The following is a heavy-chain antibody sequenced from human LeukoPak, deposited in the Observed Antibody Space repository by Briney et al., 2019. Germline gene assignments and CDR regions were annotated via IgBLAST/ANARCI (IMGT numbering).Heavy chain of an antibody. CDR2: ISGRRDST. Sequence: GGSLRLSCAASGFTASSNYMTWVRQAPGKGLEWVSTISGRRDSTSYADSVKGRFTISRDNSKNTLYLQMNSLRAEDTAVYYCAKDPNFYYCMDVWGKGTTVTISS. J-gene: IGHJ6*03. V-gene: IGHV3-23*01. CDR3: AKDPNFYYCMDV. CDR1: GFTASSNY.